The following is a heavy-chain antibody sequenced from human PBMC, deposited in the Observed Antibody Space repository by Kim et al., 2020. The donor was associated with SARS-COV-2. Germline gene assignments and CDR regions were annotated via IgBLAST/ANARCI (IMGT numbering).Heavy chain of an antibody. CDR2: IYTSGST. D-gene: IGHD5-18*01. CDR1: GGSISSYY. Sequence: SETLSLTCTVSGGSISSYYWSWIRQPAGKGLEWIGRIYTSGSTNYNPSLKSRVTMSVDTSKNQFSLKLSSVTAADTAVYYCARDLGGTTTAMELTDWFDPWGQGTLVTVSS. CDR3: ARDLGGTTTAMELTDWFDP. J-gene: IGHJ5*02. V-gene: IGHV4-4*07.